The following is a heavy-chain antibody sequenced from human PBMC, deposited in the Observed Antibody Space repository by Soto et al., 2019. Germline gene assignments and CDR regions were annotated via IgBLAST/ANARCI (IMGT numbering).Heavy chain of an antibody. V-gene: IGHV1-18*01. CDR1: GYTFTSYG. Sequence: ASVKVSCKASGYTFTSYGISWVRQAPGQGLEWMGWISAYNGNTNYAQKLQGRVTMTTDTSTSTAYMELRSLRSDDTAVYYCAREKTNCYDTHMDVWGKGTTVTVSS. D-gene: IGHD3-22*01. J-gene: IGHJ6*03. CDR2: ISAYNGNT. CDR3: AREKTNCYDTHMDV.